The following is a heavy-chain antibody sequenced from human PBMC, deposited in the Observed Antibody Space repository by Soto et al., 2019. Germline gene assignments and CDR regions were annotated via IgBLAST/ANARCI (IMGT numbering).Heavy chain of an antibody. J-gene: IGHJ4*02. V-gene: IGHV1-69*13. CDR2: IIPIFGTA. CDR3: ASGQDFWSGSFDY. D-gene: IGHD3-3*01. CDR1: GGTFSSYA. Sequence: SVKVSCKASGGTFSSYAISWVRQAPGKGLEWMGGIIPIFGTANYAQKFQGRVTITADESTSTAYMELSSLRSEDTAVYYCASGQDFWSGSFDYWGQGTLVTVSS.